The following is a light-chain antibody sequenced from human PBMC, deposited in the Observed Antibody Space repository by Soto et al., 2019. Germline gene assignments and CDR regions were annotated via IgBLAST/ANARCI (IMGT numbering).Light chain of an antibody. Sequence: EIVLTQSPGTLSLSPGEGATLSCRASLTISNNFIAWYQQRAGQAPRLVIYGASTRATGIPDRFSASGSGTDFTLTISRLEPDDFAVYFCQQYYSSPLTFGQGTKVEVK. CDR3: QQYYSSPLT. J-gene: IGKJ1*01. CDR1: LTISNNF. CDR2: GAS. V-gene: IGKV3-20*01.